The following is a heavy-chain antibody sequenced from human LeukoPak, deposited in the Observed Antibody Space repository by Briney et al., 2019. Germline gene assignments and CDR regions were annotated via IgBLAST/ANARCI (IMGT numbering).Heavy chain of an antibody. V-gene: IGHV3-23*01. CDR1: GFSFSSHG. CDR2: IIGTGTT. J-gene: IGHJ3*02. CDR3: ARAGRAIDAFDI. Sequence: GGSLRLSCAASGFSFSSHGMSWVRQAPGKGLEWVSGIIGTGTTYYADSVKGRFTISRDNAKNSLYLQMNSLRAEDTAVYYCARAGRAIDAFDIWGQGTMVTVSS.